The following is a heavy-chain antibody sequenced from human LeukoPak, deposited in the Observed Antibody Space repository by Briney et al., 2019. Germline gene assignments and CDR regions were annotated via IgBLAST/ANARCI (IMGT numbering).Heavy chain of an antibody. V-gene: IGHV3-21*01. CDR3: ARDLGSVYYYGMDV. D-gene: IGHD7-27*01. CDR1: EFTFNNYT. J-gene: IGHJ6*02. Sequence: GGSLRLSCAPSEFTFNNYTLNWVRQVPGKGLEWVSSINNSSRYISYADSVNGRFTISRDNAKNSLYLQMNSLRAEDTAVYYCARDLGSVYYYGMDVWGQGTTVIVSS. CDR2: INNSSRYI.